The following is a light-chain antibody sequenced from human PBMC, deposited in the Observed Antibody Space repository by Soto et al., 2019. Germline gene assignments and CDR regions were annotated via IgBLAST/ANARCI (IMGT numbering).Light chain of an antibody. Sequence: DIQMTQSPSSLSASVGDRVTITCRASQSISTYLNWYQQKPGKAPNLLIYAAFSLQTGVPSRFSGSGSGTDFTLTISSLQPEDFATYFCQQSYSTPRFTFGPG. CDR2: AAF. J-gene: IGKJ3*01. V-gene: IGKV1-39*01. CDR3: QQSYSTPRFT. CDR1: QSISTY.